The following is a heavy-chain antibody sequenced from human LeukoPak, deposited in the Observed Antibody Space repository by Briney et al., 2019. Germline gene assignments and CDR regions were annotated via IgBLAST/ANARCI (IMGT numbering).Heavy chain of an antibody. D-gene: IGHD5-18*01. Sequence: GASVTVSCKASGYTFTIYGISWVRQAPGQGLEWMGWISAYNGNTNYAQKLQGRVTMTTDTSTSTAYMELRSLRSDDTAVYYCARGVPRIQLWPSAPYYYYMDVWGKGTTVTVSS. CDR3: ARGVPRIQLWPSAPYYYYMDV. CDR1: GYTFTIYG. V-gene: IGHV1-18*01. J-gene: IGHJ6*03. CDR2: ISAYNGNT.